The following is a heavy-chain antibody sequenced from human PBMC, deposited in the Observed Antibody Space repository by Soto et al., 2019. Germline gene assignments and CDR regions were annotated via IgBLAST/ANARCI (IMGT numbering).Heavy chain of an antibody. CDR2: IYYSGST. CDR3: ARDHYGGRAFDY. CDR1: GGSISSGGYY. Sequence: SETLSLTCTVPGGSISSGGYYWSWIRQHPGKGLEWIGYIYYSGSTYYNPSLKSRVTISVDTSKNQFSLKLSSVTAADTAVYYCARDHYGGRAFDYWGQGTLVTVSS. D-gene: IGHD4-17*01. V-gene: IGHV4-31*03. J-gene: IGHJ4*02.